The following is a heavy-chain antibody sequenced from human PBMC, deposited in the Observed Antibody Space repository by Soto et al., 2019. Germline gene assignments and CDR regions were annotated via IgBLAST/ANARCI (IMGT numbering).Heavy chain of an antibody. J-gene: IGHJ3*01. CDR3: ARIIWAFDL. Sequence: QVTLKQSGPVLVKPTETLTLTDTVSGFSRSKARMGVSWIRQPPGKALEWLGHIFANDEKSYTTTLKSRLTISKDTIKSQVVLTMTNMDPMYTATYYCARIIWAFDLWGQGTMVTVSS. D-gene: IGHD3-10*01. V-gene: IGHV2-26*01. CDR2: IFANDEK. CDR1: GFSRSKARMG.